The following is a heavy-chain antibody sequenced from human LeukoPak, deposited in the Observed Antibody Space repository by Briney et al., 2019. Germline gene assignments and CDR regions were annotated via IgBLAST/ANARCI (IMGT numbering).Heavy chain of an antibody. CDR3: ARGGIGHYDFWSGHDY. CDR2: ISSSSSTI. CDR1: GFTFSSYS. Sequence: GGSLRLSCAASGFTFSSYSMNWVRQAPGKGLEWVSYISSSSSTIYYADSVKGRFTISSDNAKNSLYLQMNSLRAEDTAVYYCARGGIGHYDFWSGHDYWGQGTLVTVSS. J-gene: IGHJ4*02. V-gene: IGHV3-48*01. D-gene: IGHD3-3*01.